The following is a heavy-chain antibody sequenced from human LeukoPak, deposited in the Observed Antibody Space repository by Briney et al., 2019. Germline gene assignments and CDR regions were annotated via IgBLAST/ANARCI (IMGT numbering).Heavy chain of an antibody. CDR1: GGSFSDYY. J-gene: IGHJ4*02. Sequence: SETLSLTCAVYGGSFSDYYWSWIRQPPGKGLEWVGEINHSGSTNYNPSLKSRVTISVDTSKNQFSLKLSSVTAADTAVYYCARAKLGTFYFDYWDQGTLVTVSS. CDR3: ARAKLGTFYFDY. D-gene: IGHD7-27*01. V-gene: IGHV4-34*01. CDR2: INHSGST.